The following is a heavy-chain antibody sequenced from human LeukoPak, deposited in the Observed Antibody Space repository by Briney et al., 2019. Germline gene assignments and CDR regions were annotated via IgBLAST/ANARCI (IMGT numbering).Heavy chain of an antibody. Sequence: ASVKVSCKASGYTFTSYDINWVRQATGQGLEWMGWMNPNSGNTGYAQKFQGRVTMTRNTSISTAYMELSSLRSEDTAVYYCAREGYCRGGSCYGGFDYWGQGTLVTVSS. V-gene: IGHV1-8*01. D-gene: IGHD2-15*01. J-gene: IGHJ4*02. CDR2: MNPNSGNT. CDR3: AREGYCRGGSCYGGFDY. CDR1: GYTFTSYD.